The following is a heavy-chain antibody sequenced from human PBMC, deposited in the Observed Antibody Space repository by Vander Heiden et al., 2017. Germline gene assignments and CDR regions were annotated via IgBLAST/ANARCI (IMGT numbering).Heavy chain of an antibody. CDR1: GYTFSGYY. D-gene: IGHD2-15*01. J-gene: IGHJ6*02. CDR3: ARDRGGPTGMDF. V-gene: IGHV1-2*02. Sequence: QVQLVQSGAEVNKPGASVKVSCKASGYTFSGYYIDWLRQAPGQELEWMGWINPNNGGTKYAQKFQGRVTMTRDTSTATVYMELSRLRSEDTAVYYCARDRGGPTGMDFWGQGTTVTVSS. CDR2: INPNNGGT.